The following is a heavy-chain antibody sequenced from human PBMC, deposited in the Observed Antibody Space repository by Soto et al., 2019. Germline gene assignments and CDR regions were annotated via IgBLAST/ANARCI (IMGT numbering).Heavy chain of an antibody. J-gene: IGHJ6*02. D-gene: IGHD6-6*01. V-gene: IGHV1-18*01. CDR3: ARGATRPSLYGMDV. Sequence: ASVKVACKASGYTFTSYGIIWVRQAPGQGLEWMGWISAYNGNTNYAQKLQGRVTMTTDTSTSTAYMELRSLRSDDTAVYYCARGATRPSLYGMDVWGQGTTVTVS. CDR2: ISAYNGNT. CDR1: GYTFTSYG.